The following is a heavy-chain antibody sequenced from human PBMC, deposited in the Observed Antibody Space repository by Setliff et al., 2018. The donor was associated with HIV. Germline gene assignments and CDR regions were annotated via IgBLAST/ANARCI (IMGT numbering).Heavy chain of an antibody. V-gene: IGHV4-61*02. Sequence: SETLSLTCTVSGGSMSSGSYFWSWIRQPAGKGLEFIGRVYFSGSTNYNPSLKSRVTISLDTSKNRFSLNLRSVTAADTAVYYCARGFGSLDPWGKGTLVTVSS. CDR2: VYFSGST. CDR1: GGSMSSGSYF. D-gene: IGHD1-26*01. CDR3: ARGFGSLDP. J-gene: IGHJ5*02.